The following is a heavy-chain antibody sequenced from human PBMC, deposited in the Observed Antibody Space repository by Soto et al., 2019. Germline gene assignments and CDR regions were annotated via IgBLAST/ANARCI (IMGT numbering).Heavy chain of an antibody. D-gene: IGHD1-1*01. Sequence: EVQLVQSGPEVKKPGESMKISCEGSGYFFTTCWIAWLRQMPGKGLEWMGRIDPSDSYTDYSPSFEGHVTISADKSINTAYLQWTSLKASDTAMYYCARIRTLSGGYYYSLDVWGQRTTVTVSS. V-gene: IGHV5-10-1*03. CDR1: GYFFTTCW. J-gene: IGHJ6*02. CDR2: IDPSDSYT. CDR3: ARIRTLSGGYYYSLDV.